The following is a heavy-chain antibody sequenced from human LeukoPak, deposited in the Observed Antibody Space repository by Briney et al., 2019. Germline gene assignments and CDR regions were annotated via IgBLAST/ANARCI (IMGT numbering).Heavy chain of an antibody. V-gene: IGHV4-31*03. Sequence: SETLSLTCTVSGGSISSGGYYWSWIRQHPGKGLEWIGYIYYSGSTYYNPSLKSRVTISVDTSKNQFSLKLSSVTAADTAVYYCARNRMYSSGLSPVFDPWGQGTLVTVSS. CDR2: IYYSGST. D-gene: IGHD6-19*01. J-gene: IGHJ5*02. CDR1: GGSISSGGYY. CDR3: ARNRMYSSGLSPVFDP.